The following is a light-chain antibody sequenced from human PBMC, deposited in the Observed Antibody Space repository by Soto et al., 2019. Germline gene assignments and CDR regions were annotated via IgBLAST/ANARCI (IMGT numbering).Light chain of an antibody. V-gene: IGKV1-39*01. CDR3: QQSYSNPIS. CDR2: GAS. CDR1: QNIYNS. Sequence: DIPMTQSLSSLSASLGDRVTITCRTSQNIYNSLNWYQQKAGRAPAVLIYGASNLQSGVPSRFSGSGSGTDFTLTISSLPPEDFETYYCQQSYSNPISFGQGTRLEI. J-gene: IGKJ5*01.